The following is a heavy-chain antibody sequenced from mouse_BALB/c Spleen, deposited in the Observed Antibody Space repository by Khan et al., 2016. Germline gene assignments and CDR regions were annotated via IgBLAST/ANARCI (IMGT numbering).Heavy chain of an antibody. CDR2: ISSKSNKYAT. CDR3: EVGCYVDN. CDR1: GFTFNTYA. D-gene: IGHD2-2*01. J-gene: IGHJ2*01. Sequence: EVQLVESGGGLVQPKGSLKLSCAASGFTFNTYAMNWVRQAPGKSLEWVARISSKSNKYATYYADPVKDRLTISRTASKSMLYLHMNNLTTEATAIYYCEVGCYVDNWGQGTTLTVSS. V-gene: IGHV10-1*02.